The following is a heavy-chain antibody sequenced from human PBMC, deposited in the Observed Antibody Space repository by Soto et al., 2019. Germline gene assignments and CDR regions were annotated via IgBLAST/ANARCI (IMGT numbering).Heavy chain of an antibody. D-gene: IGHD4-17*01. CDR2: ISAYNCNT. J-gene: IGHJ4*02. Sequence: QVQLVQSGAEVKKPGASVKVSCKASGYTFTNFGISWVRQAPGQGVEWMGWISAYNCNTNYAQNFQGRVTMTTDTSTSTADMELRSRRSEDTAGYCCARGGTTIASWCQGTLVTVAS. V-gene: IGHV1-18*01. CDR3: ARGGTTIAS. CDR1: GYTFTNFG.